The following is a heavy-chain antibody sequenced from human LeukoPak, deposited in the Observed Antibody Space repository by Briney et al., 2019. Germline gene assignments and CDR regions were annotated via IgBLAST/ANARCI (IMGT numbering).Heavy chain of an antibody. V-gene: IGHV1-2*02. J-gene: IGHJ4*02. D-gene: IGHD6-13*01. CDR2: INPNSGGT. Sequence: ASVKVSCKASGYTFTGYYMHWVRQAPGQGLEWMGWINPNSGGTNYAQKFQGRVTMTRDTSISTAYMELSRLRSDDTAVYYCARDIRLAAAGHFDYWGQGTLVTVSS. CDR1: GYTFTGYY. CDR3: ARDIRLAAAGHFDY.